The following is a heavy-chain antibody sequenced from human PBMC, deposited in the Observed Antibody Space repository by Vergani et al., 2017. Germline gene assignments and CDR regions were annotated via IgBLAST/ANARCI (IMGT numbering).Heavy chain of an antibody. V-gene: IGHV3-48*03. CDR1: GFTFSSYE. Sequence: EVQLVESGGGLVQPGGSLRLSCAASGFTFSSYEMNWVRQAPGKGLEWVSYISSSGSTIYYADSVKGRFTISRDNAKNSMYLQMNSLRAEDTAVYYCERETGYTCGDYYLDYWGQGTLVTVSS. D-gene: IGHD4-17*01. J-gene: IGHJ4*02. CDR2: ISSSGSTI. CDR3: ERETGYTCGDYYLDY.